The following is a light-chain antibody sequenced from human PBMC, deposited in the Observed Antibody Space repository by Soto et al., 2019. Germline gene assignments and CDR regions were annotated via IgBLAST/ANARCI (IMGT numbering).Light chain of an antibody. Sequence: DIPMTQSPSTLSASVGDRVTITCRARQSISSWLAWCQQKPGKAPKLLIYKASTLESGVPSRFSGSGSGTEFTLTSSRLQPDDFATDYRQPYNSYVAFGGGTKVEI. CDR2: KAS. CDR1: QSISSW. CDR3: QPYNSYVA. V-gene: IGKV1-5*03. J-gene: IGKJ4*01.